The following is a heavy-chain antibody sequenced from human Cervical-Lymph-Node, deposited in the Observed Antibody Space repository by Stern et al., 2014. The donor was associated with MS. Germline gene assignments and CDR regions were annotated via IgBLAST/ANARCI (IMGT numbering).Heavy chain of an antibody. J-gene: IGHJ3*02. CDR2: IIPIFGTA. D-gene: IGHD1-14*01. Sequence: QVQLVQSGAEVKKPGSSVKVSCKASGGTFSRYAITWVRQAPGQGLEWMGGIIPIFGTANYAQKFQGRVTIIADESTSTAYMELSSLRSEDTAVYYCGSGRKTGRKNEVFDIWGQGTMVTVSS. V-gene: IGHV1-69*01. CDR1: GGTFSRYA. CDR3: GSGRKTGRKNEVFDI.